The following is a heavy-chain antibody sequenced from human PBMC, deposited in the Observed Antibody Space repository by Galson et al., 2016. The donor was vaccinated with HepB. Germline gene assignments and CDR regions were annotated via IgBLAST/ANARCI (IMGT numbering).Heavy chain of an antibody. D-gene: IGHD3-16*01. J-gene: IGHJ4*02. V-gene: IGHV1-18*01. Sequence: SVKVSCKASGYTFTNHGINWVRQAPGQGLEWMGWISGYNGNTDYSEKVRGRVTMTTDTSTSTAYLDLRSLRSDDTAVYYCAREVVWGRADYWGQGTLVTVSS. CDR1: GYTFTNHG. CDR3: AREVVWGRADY. CDR2: ISGYNGNT.